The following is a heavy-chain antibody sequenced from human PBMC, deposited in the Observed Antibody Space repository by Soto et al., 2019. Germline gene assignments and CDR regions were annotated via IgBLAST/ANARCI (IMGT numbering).Heavy chain of an antibody. J-gene: IGHJ4*02. V-gene: IGHV4-59*01. CDR3: AREGQAGTSSFDY. CDR1: GGSISSYY. CDR2: IYYSGST. D-gene: IGHD6-13*01. Sequence: ASETLSLTCTVSGGSISSYYWSWIRQPPGKGLEWIGYIYYSGSTNYNPSLKSRVTISVDTSKNQFSLKLSSVTAADTAVYYCAREGQAGTSSFDYWGQGTLVTVSS.